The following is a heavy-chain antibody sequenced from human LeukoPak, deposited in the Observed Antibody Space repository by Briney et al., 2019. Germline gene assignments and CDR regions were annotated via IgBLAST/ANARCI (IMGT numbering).Heavy chain of an antibody. D-gene: IGHD4-11*01. CDR3: ARGGDYSNYATWFDP. J-gene: IGHJ5*02. V-gene: IGHV3-7*04. CDR2: IKPDESVR. CDR1: RFTFNNYW. Sequence: GGSLRLSCAASRFTFNNYWMTWVRQAPGKGLEWVANIKPDESVRNYVDSVKGRFTISRDNGKNSLYLQMNSLRAEDTAVYYCARGGDYSNYATWFDPWAQGVLVTVSS.